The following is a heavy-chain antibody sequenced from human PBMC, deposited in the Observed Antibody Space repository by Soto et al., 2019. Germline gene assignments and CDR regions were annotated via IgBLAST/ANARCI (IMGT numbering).Heavy chain of an antibody. CDR1: GYTFTSYA. D-gene: IGHD4-17*01. CDR3: ARYVFGDYGLPPYAMDF. J-gene: IGHJ6*02. V-gene: IGHV1-3*01. Sequence: ASVKVSCKASGYTFTSYAMHWVRQAPGQRLEWMGWINAGNGNTKYSQKFQGRVTITRDTSASTAYMELSSLRSEDTAVYYCARYVFGDYGLPPYAMDFWGPGLTVTLSS. CDR2: INAGNGNT.